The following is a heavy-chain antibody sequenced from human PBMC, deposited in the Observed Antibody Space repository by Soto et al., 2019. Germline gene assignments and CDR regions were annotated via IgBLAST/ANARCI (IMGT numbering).Heavy chain of an antibody. CDR3: ATGGHNDGYNCYHGMDV. CDR1: GGIFTNNA. Sequence: QVQVVQSGAEVKKPGSSVKVSCKVSGGIFTNNAISWVRQAPGQGLERLGWVIPWFDPAYYAQIFRGRLRISADGSTTTAYMELMGRTSADTAVYFCATGGHNDGYNCYHGMDVWGQGTTVTVS. J-gene: IGHJ6*02. CDR2: VIPWFDPA. V-gene: IGHV1-69*01. D-gene: IGHD5-18*01.